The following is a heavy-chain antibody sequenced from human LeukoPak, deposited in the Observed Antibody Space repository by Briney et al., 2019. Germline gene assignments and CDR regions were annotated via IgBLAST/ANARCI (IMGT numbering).Heavy chain of an antibody. CDR2: ISAYNGNT. Sequence: ASVKVSCKASGYTFTSYGISWVRQAPGQGLEWMGWISAYNGNTNYAQKLQGRVTMTTDTSTSTAYMELRSLRSDDTAVYYCVRFGPILEWLLWDPYYFDYWGQGTLVTVSS. CDR1: GYTFTSYG. D-gene: IGHD3-3*01. CDR3: VRFGPILEWLLWDPYYFDY. J-gene: IGHJ4*02. V-gene: IGHV1-18*01.